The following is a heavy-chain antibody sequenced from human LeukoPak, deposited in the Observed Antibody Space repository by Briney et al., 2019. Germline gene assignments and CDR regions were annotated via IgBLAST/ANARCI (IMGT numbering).Heavy chain of an antibody. D-gene: IGHD6-13*01. CDR3: ARDRYSSSWYFDS. CDR1: GGSISSGGYY. V-gene: IGHV4-31*03. CDR2: IYYSGST. J-gene: IGHJ4*02. Sequence: SETLSLTCTVSGGSISSGGYYWSWIRQHPGKGLEWIGYIYYSGSTYYNPSLKSRVTISVDTSKNQFSLKLSSVTAADTAVYYCARDRYSSSWYFDSWGQGILVTVSS.